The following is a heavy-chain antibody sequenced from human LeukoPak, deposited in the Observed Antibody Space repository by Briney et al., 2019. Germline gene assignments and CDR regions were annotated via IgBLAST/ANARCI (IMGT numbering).Heavy chain of an antibody. D-gene: IGHD6-19*01. Sequence: PGGSLRLSCVASGFTFSSYSMNWVRQAPGKGLEWVSSISSSSSYIYSADSVKGRFTISRDNAKNSLYLQMNSLRAEDTAVYYCARVASGVAVANFDYWGQGTLVTVSS. J-gene: IGHJ4*02. V-gene: IGHV3-21*01. CDR3: ARVASGVAVANFDY. CDR1: GFTFSSYS. CDR2: ISSSSSYI.